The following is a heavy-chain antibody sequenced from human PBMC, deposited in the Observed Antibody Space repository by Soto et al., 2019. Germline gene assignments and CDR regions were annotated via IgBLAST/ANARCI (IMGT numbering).Heavy chain of an antibody. CDR1: GYTFTSYD. D-gene: IGHD3-10*01. V-gene: IGHV1-8*01. Sequence: QVQLVQSGAEVKKPGASVKVSCKASGYTFTSYDINWVRQATGQGLEWMGWMNHNSGNTDYAQKFQGRVTMTRNTSISTAYMELSSLRSEDTAVYYCARETIIMVRGVIGGYYYYYGMDVWGQGTTVTVSS. J-gene: IGHJ6*02. CDR2: MNHNSGNT. CDR3: ARETIIMVRGVIGGYYYYYGMDV.